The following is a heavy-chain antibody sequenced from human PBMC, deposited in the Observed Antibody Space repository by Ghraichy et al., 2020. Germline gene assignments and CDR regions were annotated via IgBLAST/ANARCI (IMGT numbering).Heavy chain of an antibody. CDR3: ARDRITMVRGVHYYFDY. CDR2: ISHDGSKK. J-gene: IGHJ4*02. CDR1: GFTFSGYA. V-gene: IGHV3-30*04. Sequence: GGSLRLSCAASGFTFSGYAMHWVRQAPAKGLEWVAFISHDGSKKYYVDSVKGRFTISRDSSKNTLSLQMNSLRPEDTALYYCARDRITMVRGVHYYFDYWGQGTLVTVSS. D-gene: IGHD3-10*01.